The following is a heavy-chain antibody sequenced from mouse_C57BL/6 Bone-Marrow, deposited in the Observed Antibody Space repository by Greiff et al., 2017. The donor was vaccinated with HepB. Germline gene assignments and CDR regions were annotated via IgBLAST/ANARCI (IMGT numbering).Heavy chain of an antibody. V-gene: IGHV1-26*01. CDR1: GYTFTDYY. Sequence: EVQLQQSGPELVKPGASVKISCKASGYTFTDYYMNWVKQSHGKSLEWIGDINPNNGGTSYNQKFKGKATLTVDKSSSTAYMELRSLTSEDSAVYYCARNGGPSFDYWGQGTTLTVSS. CDR2: INPNNGGT. J-gene: IGHJ2*01. CDR3: ARNGGPSFDY. D-gene: IGHD1-1*02.